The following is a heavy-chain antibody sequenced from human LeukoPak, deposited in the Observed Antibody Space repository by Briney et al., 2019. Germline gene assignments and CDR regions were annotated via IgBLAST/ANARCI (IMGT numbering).Heavy chain of an antibody. CDR2: IYYSGST. J-gene: IGHJ6*02. CDR1: GGSISSGDYY. D-gene: IGHD2-21*02. CDR3: ARLVTTNSIGFYYYGIDV. Sequence: PSETLSLTCTVSGGSISSGDYYWSWIRQPPGKGLEWIGYIYYSGSTYYNPSLKSRVTISVDTSKNQFSLKLSSVTAADTAVYYCARLVTTNSIGFYYYGIDVWGQGTTVTVSS. V-gene: IGHV4-30-4*01.